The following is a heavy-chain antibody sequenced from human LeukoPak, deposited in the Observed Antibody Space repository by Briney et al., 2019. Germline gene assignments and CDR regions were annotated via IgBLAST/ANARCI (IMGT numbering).Heavy chain of an antibody. Sequence: ASVKVSCKASGGTFSSYAISWVRQAPGQGLEWMGGIIPIFGTANYAQKFQGRVTITADESTSTAYMELSSLRSEDTAVYYCARDRMVYTPDEAESYFDYWGQGTLVTVSS. CDR1: GGTFSSYA. CDR2: IIPIFGTA. D-gene: IGHD2-8*01. J-gene: IGHJ4*02. V-gene: IGHV1-69*13. CDR3: ARDRMVYTPDEAESYFDY.